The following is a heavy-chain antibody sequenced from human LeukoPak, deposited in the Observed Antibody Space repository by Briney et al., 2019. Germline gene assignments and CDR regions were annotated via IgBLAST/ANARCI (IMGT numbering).Heavy chain of an antibody. Sequence: GESLKISCKGSGYSFTNFWIGWVRQMPGKGLEWMGIIYPGDSDARYSPSFQGQVTISVDKSISTAYLQWSSLKASDTAMYYCARQGRIVVVTTTHDAFDIWGQGTMVTVSS. D-gene: IGHD2-21*02. CDR2: IYPGDSDA. CDR3: ARQGRIVVVTTTHDAFDI. V-gene: IGHV5-51*01. J-gene: IGHJ3*02. CDR1: GYSFTNFW.